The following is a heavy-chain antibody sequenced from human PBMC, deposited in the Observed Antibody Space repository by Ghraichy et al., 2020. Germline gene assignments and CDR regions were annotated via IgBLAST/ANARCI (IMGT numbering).Heavy chain of an antibody. Sequence: GGSLRLSCAASGFTFSSYSMNWVRQAPGKGLEWVSYISSSSSTIYYADSVKGRFTISRDNAKNSLYLHMNSLRDEDTAVYYCARGITIFGVVSPYYFDYWGQGTLVTVSS. D-gene: IGHD3-3*01. V-gene: IGHV3-48*02. CDR3: ARGITIFGVVSPYYFDY. J-gene: IGHJ4*02. CDR2: ISSSSSTI. CDR1: GFTFSSYS.